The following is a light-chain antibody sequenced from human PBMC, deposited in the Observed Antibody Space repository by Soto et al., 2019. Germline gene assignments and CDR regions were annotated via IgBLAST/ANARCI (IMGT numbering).Light chain of an antibody. Sequence: EIGMTQSPCTLSLSPGERATLSCRASQSVSSNYLAWYQQNPGQTPRPLIYGASSRTTGIPYRFSGSGAGIDFSLTISRLESEDFAVYYCKQYGSSPWTFGQGTKV. CDR1: QSVSSNY. CDR2: GAS. V-gene: IGKV3-20*01. CDR3: KQYGSSPWT. J-gene: IGKJ1*01.